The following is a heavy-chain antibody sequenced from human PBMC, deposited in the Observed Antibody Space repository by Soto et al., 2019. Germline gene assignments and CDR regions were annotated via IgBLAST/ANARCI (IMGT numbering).Heavy chain of an antibody. V-gene: IGHV4-31*03. CDR2: ISYSGST. J-gene: IGHJ4*02. CDR1: GGSISSGGYY. Sequence: SETLSLTCTVSGGSISSGGYYWSWIRQHPGKGLEWIGYISYSGSTFYNPSLKSRVTISVDTSKNQFSLKLSSVTAADTAVYYCARGPRDGFDYWGQGTLVTVSS. CDR3: ARGPRDGFDY.